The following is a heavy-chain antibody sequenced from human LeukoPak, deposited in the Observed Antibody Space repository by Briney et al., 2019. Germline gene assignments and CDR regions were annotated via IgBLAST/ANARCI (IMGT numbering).Heavy chain of an antibody. CDR1: GYPFADYY. Sequence: SVKVSCKASGYPFADYYMHWVRQAPGQGLEWMGRIIPILGIANYAQKFQGRVTITADKSTSTAYMELSSLRSEDTAVYYCARALLTGQLVRLAYWYFDLWGRGTLVTVSS. CDR3: ARALLTGQLVRLAYWYFDL. CDR2: IIPILGIA. V-gene: IGHV1-69*04. D-gene: IGHD6-13*01. J-gene: IGHJ2*01.